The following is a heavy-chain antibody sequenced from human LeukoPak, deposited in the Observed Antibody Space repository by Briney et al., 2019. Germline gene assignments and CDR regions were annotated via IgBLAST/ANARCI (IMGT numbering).Heavy chain of an antibody. D-gene: IGHD3-10*01. CDR1: GFTFGSHA. CDR3: ARSGYYYMDV. J-gene: IGHJ6*03. CDR2: IYSGGST. V-gene: IGHV3-66*01. Sequence: GGSLRLSCGASGFTFGSHAMSWVRQAPGKGLEWVSVIYSGGSTYYADSVKGRFTISRDNSKNTLYLQMNSLRAEDTAVYYCARSGYYYMDVWGKGTTVTISS.